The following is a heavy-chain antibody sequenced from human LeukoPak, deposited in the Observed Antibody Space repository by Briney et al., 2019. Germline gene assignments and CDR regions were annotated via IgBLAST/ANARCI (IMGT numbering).Heavy chain of an antibody. D-gene: IGHD2-15*01. V-gene: IGHV1-18*01. CDR3: ARQYCSGGSCYERSYYYYYYYMYV. CDR1: GYTFTSYG. Sequence: ASVKVSCKASGYTFTSYGISWVRQAPGQGLEWMGWISAYNGNTNYAQKLQGRVTMTTDTSTSTAYRELRSLRSDDTAVYYCARQYCSGGSCYERSYYYYYYYMYVWGEGTTVTVSS. CDR2: ISAYNGNT. J-gene: IGHJ6*03.